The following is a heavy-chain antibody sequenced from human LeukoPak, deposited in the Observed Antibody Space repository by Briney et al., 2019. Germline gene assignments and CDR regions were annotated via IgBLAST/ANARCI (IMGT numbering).Heavy chain of an antibody. D-gene: IGHD2-2*02. J-gene: IGHJ4*02. Sequence: SLTLSLTSTVSGGSISSGDYYWSWIRQPPGKGLEWIGYVYYSGSTYYNPSLKSRVTISVDTSKNQFSLKLSSVTAADTAVYYCARDPKGYCSSTSCYTHNYWGQGTLVTVSS. CDR1: GGSISSGDYY. CDR3: ARDPKGYCSSTSCYTHNY. CDR2: VYYSGST. V-gene: IGHV4-30-4*08.